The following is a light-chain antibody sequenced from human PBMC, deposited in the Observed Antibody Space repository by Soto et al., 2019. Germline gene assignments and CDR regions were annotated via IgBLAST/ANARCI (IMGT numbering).Light chain of an antibody. CDR2: GAS. V-gene: IGKV3-15*01. CDR3: QQYNNWLYT. J-gene: IGKJ2*01. Sequence: EIVMTQSPATLSVSPGERATLYCWASQSVSSNLAWYQQKPGQAPRLLIYGASTRATGIPARFSGSGSGTEFTLTISSLQSEDFAVYYCQQYNNWLYTFGQGTKLEIK. CDR1: QSVSSN.